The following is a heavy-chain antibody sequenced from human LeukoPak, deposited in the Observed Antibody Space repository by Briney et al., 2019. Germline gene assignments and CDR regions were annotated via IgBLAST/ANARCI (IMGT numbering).Heavy chain of an antibody. CDR2: ISAYNGNT. D-gene: IGHD3-22*01. Sequence: GASMKVSCKASGYSFVLYGISWVRQAPGQGLEWMGWISAYNGNTNYAQKLQGRVTMTTDTSTSTAYMELRSLRSDDTAVYYCASSSSGYSTLNYFDYWGQGTLVTVSS. V-gene: IGHV1-18*01. J-gene: IGHJ4*02. CDR3: ASSSSGYSTLNYFDY. CDR1: GYSFVLYG.